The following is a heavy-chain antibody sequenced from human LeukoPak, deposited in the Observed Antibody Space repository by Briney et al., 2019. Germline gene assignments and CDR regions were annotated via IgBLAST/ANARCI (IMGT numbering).Heavy chain of an antibody. Sequence: GASVTVSCKASGYTFTNFYMHWVRQVPGQGLEWMGIINPRGGSASSAQKFQGRVTLTRDTSTSTVYMELSRLRSEDTALYYCARDYHGSGSLTTFDYGGQGTLVTVSS. J-gene: IGHJ4*02. CDR2: INPRGGSA. CDR1: GYTFTNFY. D-gene: IGHD3-10*01. V-gene: IGHV1-46*01. CDR3: ARDYHGSGSLTTFDY.